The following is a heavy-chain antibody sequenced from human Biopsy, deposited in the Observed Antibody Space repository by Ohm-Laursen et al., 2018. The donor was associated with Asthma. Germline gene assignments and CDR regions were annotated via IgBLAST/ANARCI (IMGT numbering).Heavy chain of an antibody. CDR1: GFILSNYD. CDR3: ARGDWYGSASNGY. V-gene: IGHV3-30*03. D-gene: IGHD6-6*01. J-gene: IGHJ4*02. CDR2: LSYNGNNK. Sequence: SLRLSCAASGFILSNYDMHWVRQAPGKGLEWVAVLSYNGNNKYYADSVRGRFTISRDNSENTLYLQMNRLRVEDTAVYYCARGDWYGSASNGYWGQGTLVTVSA.